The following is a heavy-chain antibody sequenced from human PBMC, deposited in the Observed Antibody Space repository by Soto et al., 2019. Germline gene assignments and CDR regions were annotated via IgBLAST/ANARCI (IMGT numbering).Heavy chain of an antibody. CDR1: VYTFTRNW. CDR3: ATPGGRDFNAFDV. J-gene: IGHJ3*01. D-gene: IGHD2-21*02. V-gene: IGHV5-51*01. CDR2: IFPIDSDT. Sequence: PGESLKISCTGSVYTFTRNWLGWGRQMPGKGLEWMGIIFPIDSDTRYSPSSQGQVTISADNSISTAYLQWSSLKASDTAIYYCATPGGRDFNAFDVWGQGTMVTVSS.